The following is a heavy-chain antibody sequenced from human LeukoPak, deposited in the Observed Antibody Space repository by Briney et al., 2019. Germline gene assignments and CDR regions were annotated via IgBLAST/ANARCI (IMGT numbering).Heavy chain of an antibody. CDR2: ISSSSSYI. V-gene: IGHV3-21*01. J-gene: IGHJ4*02. Sequence: GSLRLSCAASGFTFSSYSMNWVRQAPGKGLEWVSSISSSSSYIYYADSVKGRFTISRDNAKNSLYLQMNSLRAEDTAVYYCVRDDEGDCYGGCYFDYWGQGTLVTVSS. CDR3: VRDDEGDCYGGCYFDY. CDR1: GFTFSSYS. D-gene: IGHD2-21*02.